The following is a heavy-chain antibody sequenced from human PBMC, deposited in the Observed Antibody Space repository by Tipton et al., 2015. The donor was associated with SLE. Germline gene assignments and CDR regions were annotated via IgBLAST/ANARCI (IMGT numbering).Heavy chain of an antibody. V-gene: IGHV4-30-2*01. J-gene: IGHJ6*02. CDR1: GGSISSGGYS. Sequence: LRLSCAVSGGSISSGGYSWSWIRQPPGKGLEWIGYIYHSGSTYHNPSLKSRVTISVDRSKNQFSLKLSSVTAADTAVYYCARAYYDSSGYFPLGMDVWGQGTTVTVSS. CDR2: IYHSGST. D-gene: IGHD3-22*01. CDR3: ARAYYDSSGYFPLGMDV.